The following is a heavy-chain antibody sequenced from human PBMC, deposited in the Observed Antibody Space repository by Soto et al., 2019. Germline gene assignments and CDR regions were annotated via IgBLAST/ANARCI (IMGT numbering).Heavy chain of an antibody. V-gene: IGHV1-18*01. CDR1: GYTFTSYG. CDR2: INAYNGNT. CDR3: ARDVGYGLIDG. Sequence: QVQLVQSGGEVKKPGASVKVSCKASGYTFTSYGISWVRQAPGRGLEWMGWINAYNGNTNYAQKVKGRVTMTTDTSTSTAYMELGSLRSDDTAVYYCARDVGYGLIDGWGQGTLVTVSS. J-gene: IGHJ4*02. D-gene: IGHD5-18*01.